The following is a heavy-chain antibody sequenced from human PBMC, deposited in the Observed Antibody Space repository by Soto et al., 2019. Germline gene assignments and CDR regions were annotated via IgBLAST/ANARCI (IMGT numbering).Heavy chain of an antibody. D-gene: IGHD2-15*01. CDR1: GGSISSYY. CDR2: IYYSGST. V-gene: IGHV4-59*01. J-gene: IGHJ4*02. CDR3: VRGSAANVY. Sequence: PSETLSLTCTVSGGSISSYYWSWIRQPPGNGLEWIGYIYYSGSTNYYPSLESRVSMSIDTSRNQFSLKLTSVTAADTAVYYCVRGSAANVYWGQGTLVTVSS.